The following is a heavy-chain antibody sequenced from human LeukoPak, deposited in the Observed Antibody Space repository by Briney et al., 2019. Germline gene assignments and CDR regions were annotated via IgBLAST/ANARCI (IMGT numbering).Heavy chain of an antibody. CDR3: ARPPRCGGYYSRGLNCFDP. Sequence: GGSLRLSCAASGFTFSSYAMHWVRQAPGKGLEWVAVISYDGSNKYYADSVKGRFTISRDNSKNTLYLQMNSLRAEDTAVYYCARPPRCGGYYSRGLNCFDPWGQGTLVTVSS. CDR1: GFTFSSYA. CDR2: ISYDGSNK. D-gene: IGHD3-22*01. V-gene: IGHV3-30-3*01. J-gene: IGHJ5*02.